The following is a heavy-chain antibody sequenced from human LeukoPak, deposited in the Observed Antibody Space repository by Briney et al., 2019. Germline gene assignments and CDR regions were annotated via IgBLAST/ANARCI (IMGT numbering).Heavy chain of an antibody. J-gene: IGHJ5*02. Sequence: SETLSLTCAVYGGSFSGYYWSWIRQPPGKGLEWIGEINHSGSTNYNPSLKSRVTISVDTSKNQSSLKLSSVTAADTAVYYCARGCCSSSSVWFDPWGQGTLVTVSS. D-gene: IGHD6-6*01. CDR1: GGSFSGYY. CDR2: INHSGST. V-gene: IGHV4-34*01. CDR3: ARGCCSSSSVWFDP.